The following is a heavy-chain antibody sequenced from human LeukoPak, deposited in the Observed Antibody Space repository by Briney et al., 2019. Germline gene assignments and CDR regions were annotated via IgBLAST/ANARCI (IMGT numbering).Heavy chain of an antibody. D-gene: IGHD4-23*01. Sequence: PGASLRLSCVASGFTFSSYAMSWVRQAPGKGLEWVSAISGSGGSTYYADSVKGRFTISRDNSKNTLYLQMNSLRAEDTAVYYCALSVVSTIYYYYYGMDVWGQGTTVTVSS. V-gene: IGHV3-23*01. CDR3: ALSVVSTIYYYYYGMDV. CDR1: GFTFSSYA. CDR2: ISGSGGST. J-gene: IGHJ6*02.